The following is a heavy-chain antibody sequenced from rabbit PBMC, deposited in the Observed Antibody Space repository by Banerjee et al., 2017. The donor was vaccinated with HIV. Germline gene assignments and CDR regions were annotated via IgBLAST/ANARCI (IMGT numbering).Heavy chain of an antibody. J-gene: IGHJ3*01. Sequence: QEQLVESGGGLVKPGASLTLTCKASGFSFSGGHDMCWVRQAPGKGLEWIACINSSSGSTVYATWAKGRFTISKTSSTTVTLQMTSLTAADTATYFCAREESDGGGHLKLWGQGTLVTVS. CDR3: AREESDGGGHLKL. CDR2: INSSSGST. CDR1: GFSFSGGHD. V-gene: IGHV1S45*01. D-gene: IGHD2-1*01.